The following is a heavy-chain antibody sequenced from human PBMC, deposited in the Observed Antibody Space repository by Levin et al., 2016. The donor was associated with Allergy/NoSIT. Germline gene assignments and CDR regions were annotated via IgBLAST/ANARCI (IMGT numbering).Heavy chain of an antibody. CDR1: GFTFSSYA. D-gene: IGHD3-3*01. CDR3: AKADGNYDYLSYYYYGMDV. CDR2: ISSNGGTT. V-gene: IGHV3-23*01. J-gene: IGHJ6*02. Sequence: GESLKISCAASGFTFSSYAMHWVRQAPGKGLEWVSAISSNGGTTYYVDSVKGRFTISRDNSKSTLYLQLDSLRVEDTAVYYCAKADGNYDYLSYYYYGMDVWGQGTTVTVSS.